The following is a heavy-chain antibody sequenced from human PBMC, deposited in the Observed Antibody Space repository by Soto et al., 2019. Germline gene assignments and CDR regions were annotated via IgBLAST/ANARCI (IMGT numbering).Heavy chain of an antibody. D-gene: IGHD7-27*01. CDR3: ARDPAWGSLDY. J-gene: IGHJ4*02. CDR1: GFTFSNSW. V-gene: IGHV3-7*01. CDR2: INPVESEK. Sequence: EVQLVESGGGLVQPGGSLRLSCAASGFTFSNSWMSWVRQAPGKGLEWVADINPVESEKYYVDSVKGRFTVSRDNAKNSLYPQMNSLRVEDTALYYCARDPAWGSLDYWGLGTLVTVSS.